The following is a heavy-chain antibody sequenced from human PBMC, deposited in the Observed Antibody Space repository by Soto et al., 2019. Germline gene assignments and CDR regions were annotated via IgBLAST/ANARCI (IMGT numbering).Heavy chain of an antibody. CDR3: ARGMAEEQIFYYFDY. V-gene: IGHV4-59*01. J-gene: IGHJ4*02. D-gene: IGHD3-9*01. CDR1: GGSISSYY. Sequence: SETLSLTCTVSGGSISSYYWSWIRQHPGGGLECIGYVYNTATTYYNPSLKSRVTISVDASKNQFYLKLRSVTAADTAVYYCARGMAEEQIFYYFDYWGQGALVTVSS. CDR2: VYNTATT.